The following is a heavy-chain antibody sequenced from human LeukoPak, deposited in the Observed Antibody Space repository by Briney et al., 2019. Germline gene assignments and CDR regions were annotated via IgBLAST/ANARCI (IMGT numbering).Heavy chain of an antibody. Sequence: PGXXLKISCKGSGYSFTSYWIGWVRQMHGKGLEWMGIIYPGDSDTIYSPSFQGQGTISADKSISTAYLQWSSLKASDTAMYYCARRGIAAAGTNWFDPWGQGTLVTVSS. V-gene: IGHV5-51*03. CDR3: ARRGIAAAGTNWFDP. D-gene: IGHD6-13*01. J-gene: IGHJ5*02. CDR2: IYPGDSDT. CDR1: GYSFTSYW.